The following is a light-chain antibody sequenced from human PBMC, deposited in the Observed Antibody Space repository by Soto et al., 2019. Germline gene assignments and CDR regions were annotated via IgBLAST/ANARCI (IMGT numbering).Light chain of an antibody. CDR1: QDISTL. Sequence: DLQMTQSPSSVSASIGDTVTITCRASQDISTLLAWYQQKPGKAPKLLIYGASTLESGVPSRFSGRGSGTDFTLTISSLQPEDFATYFCQKADSFPLNFGGGTKVDIK. CDR3: QKADSFPLN. CDR2: GAS. V-gene: IGKV1D-12*01. J-gene: IGKJ4*01.